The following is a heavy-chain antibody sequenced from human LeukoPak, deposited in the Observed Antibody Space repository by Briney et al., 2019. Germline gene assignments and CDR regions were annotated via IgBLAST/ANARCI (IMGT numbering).Heavy chain of an antibody. CDR2: IYWDDDK. CDR1: GFSLSTSGVG. CDR3: AHKNPGFNI. J-gene: IGHJ3*02. D-gene: IGHD1-14*01. V-gene: IGHV2-5*02. Sequence: SGPTLVKPTQTLTLTCTFSGFSLSTSGVGVGWIRQPPGKALEWLALIYWDDDKRYSPSLKSRLTISKDTSKDQVVLTMTNMDSVDTATYYCAHKNPGFNIWGQGTMVTVSS.